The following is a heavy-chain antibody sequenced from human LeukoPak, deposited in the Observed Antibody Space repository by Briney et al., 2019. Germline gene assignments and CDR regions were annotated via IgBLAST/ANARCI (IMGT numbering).Heavy chain of an antibody. J-gene: IGHJ6*03. Sequence: PSETLSLTCAVYGGSFSGYYWSWIRQPPGKGLEWIGVINHSGSTNYNPSLKSRVTISVDTSKNQFSLKLSSVTAADTAVYYCARTTEGGYTYDYFYYYYMDVWGKGTTVTISS. CDR3: ARTTEGGYTYDYFYYYYMDV. CDR2: INHSGST. V-gene: IGHV4-34*01. CDR1: GGSFSGYY. D-gene: IGHD5-18*01.